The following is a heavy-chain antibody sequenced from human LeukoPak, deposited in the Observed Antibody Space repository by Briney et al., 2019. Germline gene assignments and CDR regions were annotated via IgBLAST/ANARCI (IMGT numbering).Heavy chain of an antibody. J-gene: IGHJ4*02. Sequence: GGSLRLSCAASGFIVNSNYMNWVRQAPGKGLEWVSVLYSDDTTYYADSVKGRFTVSRDNSKNTLYLQMNSLRAEDTAVYYCAKDRNSVGSTYNYWGQGTLVTVSS. CDR1: GFIVNSNY. V-gene: IGHV3-53*01. D-gene: IGHD1-14*01. CDR3: AKDRNSVGSTYNY. CDR2: LYSDDTT.